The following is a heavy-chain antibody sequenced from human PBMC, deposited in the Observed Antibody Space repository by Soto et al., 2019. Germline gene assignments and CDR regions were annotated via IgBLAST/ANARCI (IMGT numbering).Heavy chain of an antibody. V-gene: IGHV3-7*01. D-gene: IGHD6-19*01. CDR3: AIDHINGWKIDY. CDR1: GFTFSNYW. CDR2: IKQDGSEN. Sequence: EVQLVESGGGLVQPGGSLRLSCAASGFTFSNYWMSWVRQAPGKGLEWVANIKQDGSENYYVDSLKGRFTTSRDNTKNTAYLQMNNLRAEDTAVYYCAIDHINGWKIDYCGRGTLVTVSS. J-gene: IGHJ4*02.